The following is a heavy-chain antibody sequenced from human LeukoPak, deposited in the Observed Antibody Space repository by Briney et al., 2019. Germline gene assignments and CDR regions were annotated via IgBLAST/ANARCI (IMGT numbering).Heavy chain of an antibody. CDR2: MNPNSGNT. CDR1: GYTFTSYD. Sequence: ASVKVSCKASGYTFTSYDINWVRQATGQGLEWMGWMNPNSGNTGYAQKFQGRVTMTRNTPISTAYMELSSLRSEDTAVYYCARLGSSIDSSTSWFTLHPWGQGTLVTVSS. V-gene: IGHV1-8*01. D-gene: IGHD2-2*02. J-gene: IGHJ5*02. CDR3: ARLGSSIDSSTSWFTLHP.